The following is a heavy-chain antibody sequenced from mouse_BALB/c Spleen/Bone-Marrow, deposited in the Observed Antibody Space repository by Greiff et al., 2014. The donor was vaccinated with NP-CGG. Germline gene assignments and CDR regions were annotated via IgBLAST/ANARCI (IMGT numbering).Heavy chain of an antibody. D-gene: IGHD2-2*01. CDR1: GFSLTSYG. CDR3: ARWGHDTGMDY. J-gene: IGHJ4*01. CDR2: IWSGGST. V-gene: IGHV2-2*02. Sequence: VHLVESGSGLVQPSQSLSITCTVSGFSLTSYGVHWVRQSPGKGLEWLGVIWSGGSTDYNAAFISRLSISKDNSKSQVFFKMNSLQANDTAIYYCARWGHDTGMDYWGQGTSVTVSS.